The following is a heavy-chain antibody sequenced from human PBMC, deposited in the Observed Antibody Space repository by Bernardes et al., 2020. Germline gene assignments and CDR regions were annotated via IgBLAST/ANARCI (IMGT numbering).Heavy chain of an antibody. CDR2: IKQDGSEK. J-gene: IGHJ4*02. V-gene: IGHV3-7*01. CDR3: ARDTNKGYSTGYVDY. CDR1: GFTFSTFW. Sequence: GGSLRLSCAASGFTFSTFWMCWVRQAPGKGLEWVASIKQDGSEKSFVDSVKGRFTISRDNAQNSLYLQMNSLRAEDTAVYYCARDTNKGYSTGYVDYWGQGTRVTVSP. D-gene: IGHD5-18*01.